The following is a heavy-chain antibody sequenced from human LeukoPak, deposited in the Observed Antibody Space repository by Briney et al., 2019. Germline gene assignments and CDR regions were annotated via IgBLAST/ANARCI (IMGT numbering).Heavy chain of an antibody. Sequence: GALRLSCAASGLTFSSYSMNWVRQAPGKGLEWVSYITNSGTTIYYADSVEGRFTISRDNAKNSLYLQMNSLRAEDTAVYYCARDGHYDILTGYFQDWGQGTLVTVSS. CDR2: ITNSGTTI. CDR1: GLTFSSYS. V-gene: IGHV3-48*04. CDR3: ARDGHYDILTGYFQD. D-gene: IGHD3-9*01. J-gene: IGHJ1*01.